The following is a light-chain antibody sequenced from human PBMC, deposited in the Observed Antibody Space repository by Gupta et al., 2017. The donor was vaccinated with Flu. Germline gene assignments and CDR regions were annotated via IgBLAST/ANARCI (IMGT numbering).Light chain of an antibody. J-gene: IGLJ1*01. Sequence: QSVLAQPPSASGTPGQRVTHPCSGSSSNIGSNTVNWYQQVPGPSPKLLIYGNNQRPSGVPDRFSGSKSGTSASLAISGLQSEDEADYYCAVWDDSLNGHYVFGTGTKVTVL. CDR1: SSNIGSNT. V-gene: IGLV1-44*01. CDR3: AVWDDSLNGHYV. CDR2: GNN.